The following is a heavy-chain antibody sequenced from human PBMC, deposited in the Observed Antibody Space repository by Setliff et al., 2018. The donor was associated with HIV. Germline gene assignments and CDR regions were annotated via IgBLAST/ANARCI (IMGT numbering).Heavy chain of an antibody. D-gene: IGHD4-4*01. J-gene: IGHJ6*03. CDR2: IKPNGGGT. Sequence: GASVKVSCKASGYSFTGYYIHWVRQAPGQGLEWMGWIKPNGGGTYFAQKFQGRVTMTRDTSISTAYMELSRLRYDDTAVYYCARGLSTDDYYYYHYMDVWGKGTTVTVSS. CDR1: GYSFTGYY. V-gene: IGHV1-2*02. CDR3: ARGLSTDDYYYYHYMDV.